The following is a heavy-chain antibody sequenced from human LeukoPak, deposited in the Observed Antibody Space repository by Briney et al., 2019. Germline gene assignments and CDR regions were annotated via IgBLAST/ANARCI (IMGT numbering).Heavy chain of an antibody. CDR2: MNPNSGNT. CDR3: ARGSGSSSWYGWFDP. V-gene: IGHV1-8*01. Sequence: ASVKAFCRASGYTFTSYDMNWVRRATGRGLEWMGWMNPNSGNTGYAQKFQGRVTMTRNTSISTAYMELSSLRSEDTAVYYCARGSGSSSWYGWFDPWRQGTLDTVSS. J-gene: IGHJ5*02. CDR1: GYTFTSYD. D-gene: IGHD6-13*01.